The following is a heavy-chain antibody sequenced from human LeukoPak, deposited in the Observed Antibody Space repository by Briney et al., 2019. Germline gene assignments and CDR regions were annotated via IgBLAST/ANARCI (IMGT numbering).Heavy chain of an antibody. CDR3: ARDRDWGFDY. J-gene: IGHJ4*02. CDR2: INHSGST. V-gene: IGHV4-34*01. D-gene: IGHD7-27*01. CDR1: GGSFSGYY. Sequence: PSETLSLTCAVYGGSFSGYYWSWTRQPPGKGLEWIGEINHSGSTNYNPSLKSRVTISVDTSKNQFSLKLSSVTAADTAVYYCARDRDWGFDYWGQGTLVTVSS.